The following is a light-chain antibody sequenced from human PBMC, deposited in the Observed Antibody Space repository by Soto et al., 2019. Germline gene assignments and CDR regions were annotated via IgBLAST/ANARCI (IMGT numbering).Light chain of an antibody. CDR3: AAWDDSLSGVV. CDR2: RNN. CDR1: SSNIGSNY. V-gene: IGLV1-47*01. Sequence: QPVLTQPPSASGTPGQRVTISCSGSSSNIGSNYVFWYQHLPGTAPKLLIYRNNQRPSGVPDRFSGSKSGTSASLAISGLRSEDDTDYYCAAWDDSLSGVVFGGGTKLTVL. J-gene: IGLJ2*01.